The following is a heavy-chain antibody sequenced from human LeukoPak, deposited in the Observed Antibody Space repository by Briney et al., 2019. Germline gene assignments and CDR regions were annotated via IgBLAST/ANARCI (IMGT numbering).Heavy chain of an antibody. CDR3: AREWDTSGRYFDS. CDR2: ISYDGSVR. J-gene: IGHJ4*02. Sequence: GRSLRLSCAASGFTFSRYGINWVREAPGKGPGWVAFISYDGSVRYHADSVKGRFTISRDTSKNTLYLQMNSLRAEDTAVYYCAREWDTSGRYFDSWGQGTLVTVSS. V-gene: IGHV3-30*14. D-gene: IGHD3-22*01. CDR1: GFTFSRYG.